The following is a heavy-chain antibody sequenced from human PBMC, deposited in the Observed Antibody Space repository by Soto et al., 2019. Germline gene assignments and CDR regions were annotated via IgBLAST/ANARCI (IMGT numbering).Heavy chain of an antibody. D-gene: IGHD2-2*02. J-gene: IGHJ2*01. Sequence: QVQLVQSGAEVKKPWSSVKVSCKASGRTFSSYAISWVRQAPGQGLEWMGGITPIFGTANYAQKFQGRVTITEDESTSTAYMAMSSVRCEDTAVYYCARDLYVKEPSCYMCNYWYFDPWGRGALVTVSS. CDR3: ARDLYVKEPSCYMCNYWYFDP. CDR1: GRTFSSYA. V-gene: IGHV1-69*01. CDR2: ITPIFGTA.